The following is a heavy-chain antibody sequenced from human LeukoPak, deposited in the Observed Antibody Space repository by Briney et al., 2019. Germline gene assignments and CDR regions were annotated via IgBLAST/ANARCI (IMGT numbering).Heavy chain of an antibody. CDR3: ARGWGLICSGLTDPYYFDY. Sequence: VKVSCKASGYTFTAYYMHWVRQAPGQGVEWMGLINPNSGGTNYAQKFQGRVTMTRDTSISTAYMELSRLRSDDTAVYYCARGWGLICSGLTDPYYFDYWGQGTLVTVSS. D-gene: IGHD2-15*01. CDR2: INPNSGGT. V-gene: IGHV1-2*02. CDR1: GYTFTAYY. J-gene: IGHJ4*02.